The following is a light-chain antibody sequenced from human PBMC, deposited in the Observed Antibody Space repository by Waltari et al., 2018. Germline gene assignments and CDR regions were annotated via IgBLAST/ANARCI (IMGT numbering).Light chain of an antibody. V-gene: IGKV1-39*01. Sequence: DIQLTQSPSSLSASLGDIVTISCRASESVLKYLNWYQQKPGKAPKLLIYGASSLQSGVPSRFSGSGSGTDFTLTISRLEPEDFAVYYCQQYGSSQVTFGGGTKVEIK. CDR2: GAS. CDR3: QQYGSSQVT. CDR1: ESVLKY. J-gene: IGKJ4*01.